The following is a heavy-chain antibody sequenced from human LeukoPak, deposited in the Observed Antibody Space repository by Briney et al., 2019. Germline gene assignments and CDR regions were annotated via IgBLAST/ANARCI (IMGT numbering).Heavy chain of an antibody. CDR3: ARDYVYAFDY. CDR2: ISGDGNAK. D-gene: IGHD2/OR15-2a*01. V-gene: IGHV3-48*01. Sequence: SGGSLRLSCAASGFSFSSYSINWVRQAPVKGLEWVSYISGDGNAKHYTDSVKGRFTISRDNAKNALYLQMNSLRAEDTAVYFCARDYVYAFDYWGQGTLVTVSS. CDR1: GFSFSSYS. J-gene: IGHJ4*02.